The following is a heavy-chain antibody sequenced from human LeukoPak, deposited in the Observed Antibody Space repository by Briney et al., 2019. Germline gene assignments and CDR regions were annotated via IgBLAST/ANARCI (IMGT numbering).Heavy chain of an antibody. CDR3: ARGPSAVAATETFDY. CDR1: GFTFSSYE. D-gene: IGHD6-19*01. CDR2: ISSRSATI. Sequence: GGSLRLSCAASGFTFSSYELNWVRQAPGKGVEWVSYISSRSATIYYTDSVKGRFSVSRDNAKNLLYLQMNSLRAEDTAVYYCARGPSAVAATETFDYWGQGTLVTVSS. J-gene: IGHJ4*02. V-gene: IGHV3-48*03.